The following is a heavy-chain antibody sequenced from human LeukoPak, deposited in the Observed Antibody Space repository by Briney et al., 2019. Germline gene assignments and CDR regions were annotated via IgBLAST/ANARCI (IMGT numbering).Heavy chain of an antibody. D-gene: IGHD6-19*01. CDR3: AREMGWYFDY. CDR2: ISSSSSYI. Sequence: GWSLRLSCAASGFTLSSYSMNWVRQTPGKGLEWVSSISSSSSYIHYADSVKGRFTIPRDNAKNSLYLQMNSLRAEDTAVYYCAREMGWYFDYWGQGTLVTVSS. CDR1: GFTLSSYS. J-gene: IGHJ4*02. V-gene: IGHV3-21*01.